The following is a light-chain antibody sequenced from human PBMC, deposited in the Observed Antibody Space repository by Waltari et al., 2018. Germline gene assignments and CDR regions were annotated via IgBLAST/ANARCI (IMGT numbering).Light chain of an antibody. CDR2: DAS. V-gene: IGKV3-20*01. J-gene: IGKJ1*01. CDR1: QSVGRA. CDR3: RMYVRLPVT. Sequence: EIVLTQSPGTLALSPGERATLSCRASQSVGRALAWYQQKPGQAPRLLIYDASSRATGISDKFSCSGSGTDFSRTISRVEPEDFAVYCCRMYVRLPVTFGQGTKVEVK.